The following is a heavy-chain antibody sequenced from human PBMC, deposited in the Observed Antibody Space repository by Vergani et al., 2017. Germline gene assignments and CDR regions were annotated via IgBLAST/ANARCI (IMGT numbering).Heavy chain of an antibody. CDR2: INHIGST. D-gene: IGHD1-14*01. J-gene: IGHJ4*02. V-gene: IGHV4-34*01. CDR1: GGSFSGYY. Sequence: QVQLQQWGAGLLKPSETLSLTCAVYGGSFSGYYWSWIRQPPGKGLEWIGEINHIGSTNYNPSLKSRVTIPVDTSKNQFSLKPSSVTAADTAVYCSARGRKSESIREYYFDYWGKGTLGTVSS. CDR3: ARGRKSESIREYYFDY.